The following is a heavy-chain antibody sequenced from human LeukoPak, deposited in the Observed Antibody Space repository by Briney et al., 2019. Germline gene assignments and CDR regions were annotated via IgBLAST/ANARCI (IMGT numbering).Heavy chain of an antibody. V-gene: IGHV4-4*07. D-gene: IGHD6-19*01. Sequence: PSQTLSLTCTVSGGSLSSYYWNWIRQPAGKGLEWIGRIYTSETTNYNPSLKSRVTMSIDTSKNQFSLKLYSVTAADTAVYYCARPIYSSGWYPADAFDIWGQGTMVTVSS. CDR1: GGSLSSYY. J-gene: IGHJ3*02. CDR2: IYTSETT. CDR3: ARPIYSSGWYPADAFDI.